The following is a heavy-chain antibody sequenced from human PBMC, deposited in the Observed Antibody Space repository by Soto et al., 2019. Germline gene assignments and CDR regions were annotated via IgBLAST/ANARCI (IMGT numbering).Heavy chain of an antibody. CDR3: AKDPTYYYDSSGLTSLADY. CDR1: GFTFSSYA. Sequence: GGSLRLSCAASGFTFSSYAMSWVRQAPGKGLEWVSAISGSGGSTYYADSVKGRFTISRDNSKNTLYLQMNSLRAEDTAVYYCAKDPTYYYDSSGLTSLADYWGQGTLVTVSS. D-gene: IGHD3-22*01. J-gene: IGHJ4*02. CDR2: ISGSGGST. V-gene: IGHV3-23*01.